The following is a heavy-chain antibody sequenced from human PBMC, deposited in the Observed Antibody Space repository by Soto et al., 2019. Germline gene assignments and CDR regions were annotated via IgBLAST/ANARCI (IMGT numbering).Heavy chain of an antibody. Sequence: EVQLVEAGGGLVKPGGSLRLSCAASGFTFSNAWMNWVRQAPGKGLEWVGRIKSKTDGGTTDYAAPVKGRFTISRDDSTTRLYLQMNSLKTEATAGYYCTTVIRSGWYAGWCDPWGQGTLVTVSS. CDR2: IKSKTDGGTT. V-gene: IGHV3-15*07. CDR3: TTVIRSGWYAGWCDP. CDR1: GFTFSNAW. J-gene: IGHJ5*02. D-gene: IGHD6-19*01.